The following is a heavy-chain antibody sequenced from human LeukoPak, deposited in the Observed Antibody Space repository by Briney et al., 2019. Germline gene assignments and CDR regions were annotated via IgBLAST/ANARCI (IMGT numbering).Heavy chain of an antibody. Sequence: SETLSLTCTVSGGSINSYYWNWIRQSPGQGLEWIGFIYSAGSTNYNPSLKSRVAISVDTSQNHFPLKLSSVTAADTAVYYCARGGSSTWRIGYYFDYWGQGTLVTVSS. CDR3: ARGGSSTWRIGYYFDY. J-gene: IGHJ4*02. D-gene: IGHD6-13*01. CDR1: GGSINSYY. CDR2: IYSAGST. V-gene: IGHV4-59*01.